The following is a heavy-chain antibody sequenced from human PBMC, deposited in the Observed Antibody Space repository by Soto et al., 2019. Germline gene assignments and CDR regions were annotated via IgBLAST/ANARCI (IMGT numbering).Heavy chain of an antibody. D-gene: IGHD3-22*01. V-gene: IGHV1-69*13. J-gene: IGHJ5*02. CDR2: IIPIFGTA. Sequence: SVKVSCKASGGTFSSYASSWVRQAPGQGLEWMGGIIPIFGTANYAQKFQGRVTITADESTSTAYMELSSLRSEDTAVYYCARERDYYDSSGYYQPYNWFDPWGQGTPVTVSS. CDR3: ARERDYYDSSGYYQPYNWFDP. CDR1: GGTFSSYA.